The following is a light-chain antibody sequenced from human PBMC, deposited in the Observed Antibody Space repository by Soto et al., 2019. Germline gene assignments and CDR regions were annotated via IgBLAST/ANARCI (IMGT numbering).Light chain of an antibody. CDR2: GAS. CDR1: QSVSSY. Sequence: EIVLTQSPATLSLSPGERATLSCRASQSVSSYLAWYQQKPGQAPRLLIYGASTRATDIPARFSGSGSGTEFTLTISSLQSEDFAVYYCHQYNNWPPWTFGQGTKVDIK. V-gene: IGKV3-15*01. CDR3: HQYNNWPPWT. J-gene: IGKJ1*01.